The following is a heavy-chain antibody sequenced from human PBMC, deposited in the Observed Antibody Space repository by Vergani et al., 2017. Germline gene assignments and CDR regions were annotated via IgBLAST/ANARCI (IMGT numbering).Heavy chain of an antibody. J-gene: IGHJ4*02. CDR3: ARSRPYCTSGSCPAI. CDR1: GESIRSGSHY. D-gene: IGHD2-15*01. V-gene: IGHV4-61*02. Sequence: QVKLQESGPGLLKPSQTLSLTCTVSGESIRSGSHYWSWIRQPAGKGPEWIGHIHTGGSTDLNPSFKSRVSISVDTSKSQLSLKLTSVTVADTAVYYCARSRPYCTSGSCPAIWGQGTLVTVSS. CDR2: IHTGGST.